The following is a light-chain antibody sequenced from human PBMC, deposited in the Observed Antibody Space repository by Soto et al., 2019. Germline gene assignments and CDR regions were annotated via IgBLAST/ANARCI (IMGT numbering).Light chain of an antibody. J-gene: IGKJ4*01. V-gene: IGKV1-9*01. CDR3: QQLKSYPLT. Sequence: DIQLTQSPSFLPASVGDTVTITCRASQGISSYLGWYQQKPGKAPKLLIYAASTLQGGVPSRFSGTGSGTEFTLTISSLQPEDLATYYYQQLKSYPLTFGGGTNVDIK. CDR2: AAS. CDR1: QGISSY.